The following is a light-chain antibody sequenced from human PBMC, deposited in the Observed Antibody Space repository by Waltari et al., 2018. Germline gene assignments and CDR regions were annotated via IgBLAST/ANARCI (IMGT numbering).Light chain of an antibody. Sequence: QSALTQPASVSGSPGQSITISCPGSTRAIGGYTVVSWYQHHPGKAPKLVIYEVINRPSGVSNRFSGSKSGNTASLTISGLQAEDEADYYCCSYAGSVVFGGGTKLTVL. J-gene: IGLJ2*01. V-gene: IGLV2-23*02. CDR1: TRAIGGYTV. CDR3: CSYAGSVV. CDR2: EVI.